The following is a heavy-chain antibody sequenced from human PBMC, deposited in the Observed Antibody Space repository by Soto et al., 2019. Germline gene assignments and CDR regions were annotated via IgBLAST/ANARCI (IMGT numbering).Heavy chain of an antibody. CDR2: TYYRSKWYN. D-gene: IGHD6-13*01. V-gene: IGHV6-1*01. J-gene: IGHJ5*02. CDR1: GDSVSSNSAA. Sequence: PSQTLSLTCAISGDSVSSNSAAWNWIRQSQSRGLEWLGRTYYRSKWYNDYAVSVKSRITINPDTSKNQFSLQLNSVTPEDTAVYYCASTPGYSSSWYNDNWFDPWGQGTLVTVSS. CDR3: ASTPGYSSSWYNDNWFDP.